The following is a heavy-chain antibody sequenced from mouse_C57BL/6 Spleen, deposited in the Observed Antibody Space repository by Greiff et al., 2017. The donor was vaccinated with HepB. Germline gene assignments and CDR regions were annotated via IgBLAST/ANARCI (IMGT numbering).Heavy chain of an antibody. Sequence: VHLVESGPGLVQPSQSLSITCTVSGFSLTSYGVHWVRQSPGKGLEWLGVIWSGGSTDYNAAFISRLSISKYNSKSQVFFKMNSLQADDTAIYYCARIYGNYEDWYFDVWGTGTTVTVSS. CDR3: ARIYGNYEDWYFDV. CDR1: GFSLTSYG. D-gene: IGHD2-1*01. CDR2: IWSGGST. V-gene: IGHV2-2*01. J-gene: IGHJ1*03.